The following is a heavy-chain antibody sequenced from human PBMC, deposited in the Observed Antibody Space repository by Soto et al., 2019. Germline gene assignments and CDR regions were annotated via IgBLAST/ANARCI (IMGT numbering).Heavy chain of an antibody. CDR3: RMVSSSWDY. D-gene: IGHD2-8*01. Sequence: ETLSRTCTVSGGSISTRHYYWGWIRQPPGEGLEWIGSMSYSGITYYNPSLKSRFTMSVDTSKNQFSLKVRSVTAADTAVYYCRMVSSSWDYWGQGTLVTVSS. CDR2: MSYSGIT. V-gene: IGHV4-39*01. CDR1: GGSISTRHYY. J-gene: IGHJ4*02.